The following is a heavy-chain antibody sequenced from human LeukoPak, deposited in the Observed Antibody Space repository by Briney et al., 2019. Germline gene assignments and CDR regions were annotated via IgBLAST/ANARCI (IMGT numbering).Heavy chain of an antibody. D-gene: IGHD4-23*01. V-gene: IGHV3-74*01. J-gene: IGHJ4*02. CDR2: INSDGSST. CDR1: GFTFSSYW. CDR3: ARVAGGSSPYYFDY. Sequence: GGSPRLYCAASGFTFSSYWMHWVRQAPGKGLVWVSRINSDGSSTSYADSVKGRFTISRDNAKNTLYLQMNSLRAEDTAVYYCARVAGGSSPYYFDYWGRGTLVTVSS.